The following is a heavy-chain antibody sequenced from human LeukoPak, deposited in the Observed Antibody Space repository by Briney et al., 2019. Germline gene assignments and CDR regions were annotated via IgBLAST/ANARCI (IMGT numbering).Heavy chain of an antibody. CDR2: ISSSSSYI. Sequence: PGGSLRLSCAASGFTFSSYSMNWVRQAPGKGLEWVSSISSSSSYIYYADSVKGRFTISRDNAKNSLYLQMNSLRAEDTAVYYCARDRRITIFGVVIQPDAFDIWGQGTMVTVSS. J-gene: IGHJ3*02. D-gene: IGHD3-3*01. CDR3: ARDRRITIFGVVIQPDAFDI. CDR1: GFTFSSYS. V-gene: IGHV3-21*01.